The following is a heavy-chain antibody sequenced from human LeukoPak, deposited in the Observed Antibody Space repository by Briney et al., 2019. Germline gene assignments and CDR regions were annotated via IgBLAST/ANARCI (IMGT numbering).Heavy chain of an antibody. CDR1: DGSISNVVW. J-gene: IGHJ4*02. CDR3: ASRGDYGDPLDY. V-gene: IGHV4-4*02. CDR2: INHSGST. Sequence: PSETLSLTCKVSDGSISNVVWWSWVRQPPGKGLEWIGEINHSGSTNYNPSLKSRVTISVDTSKNQFSLKLSSVTAADTAAYYCASRGDYGDPLDYWGQGTLVTVSS. D-gene: IGHD4-17*01.